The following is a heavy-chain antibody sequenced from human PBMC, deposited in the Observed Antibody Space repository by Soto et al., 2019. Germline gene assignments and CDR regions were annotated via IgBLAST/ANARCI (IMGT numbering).Heavy chain of an antibody. Sequence: LETLSLTCTVSGGSISISSYYWGWIRQPPGKGLEWIGSIYYSGSTYYNPSLKSRVTISIDTSKNQLSLKLSYVTAADTAVYYCARTDRSGLLYYDYGMDVWGQWDTVT. J-gene: IGHJ6*02. CDR1: GGSISISSYY. V-gene: IGHV4-39*01. CDR3: ARTDRSGLLYYDYGMDV. D-gene: IGHD3-22*01. CDR2: IYYSGST.